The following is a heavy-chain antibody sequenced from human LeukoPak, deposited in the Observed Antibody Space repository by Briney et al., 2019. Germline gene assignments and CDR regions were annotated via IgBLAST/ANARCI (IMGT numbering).Heavy chain of an antibody. CDR1: GGSISSYY. V-gene: IGHV4-59*01. J-gene: IGHJ1*01. CDR2: IYYSGST. CDR3: ARGGLRSSWYAEYFQH. D-gene: IGHD6-13*01. Sequence: SETLSLTCTVSGGSISSYYWSWIRQPPGKGLEWIGYIYYSGSTNYNPSLESRVTISVDTSKDQFSLKLSSVTAADTAVYYCARGGLRSSWYAEYFQHWGQGTLVTVSS.